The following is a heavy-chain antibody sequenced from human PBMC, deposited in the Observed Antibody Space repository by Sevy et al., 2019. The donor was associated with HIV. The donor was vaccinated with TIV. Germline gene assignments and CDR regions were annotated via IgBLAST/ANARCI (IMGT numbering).Heavy chain of an antibody. CDR3: ARDGGNSVKWYPLY. CDR2: ISYEGTET. V-gene: IGHV3-30-3*01. CDR1: GFAFSTHA. J-gene: IGHJ4*01. D-gene: IGHD2-2*01. Sequence: GGSLRLSCAASGFAFSTHAMHWVRQAPGKGLEWVAVISYEGTETFYAASVEGRFTISRDNSKNMLSLQINGLGPEDTAVYYCARDGGNSVKWYPLYWGHGTLVTVSS.